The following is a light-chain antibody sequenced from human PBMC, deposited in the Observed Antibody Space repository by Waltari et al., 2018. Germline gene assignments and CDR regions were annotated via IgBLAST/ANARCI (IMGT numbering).Light chain of an antibody. CDR3: SSYTSTTDLV. V-gene: IGLV2-14*01. Sequence: QSALTQPAPVSGSPGQSITISCTGTPSYVGGYPHVSWHQQHPGKAPKLIIFEVSYRPSGVSNRFSGSKSGNTASLTISGLQPDDEADYYCSSYTSTTDLVFGGGTKVTVL. J-gene: IGLJ3*02. CDR2: EVS. CDR1: PSYVGGYPH.